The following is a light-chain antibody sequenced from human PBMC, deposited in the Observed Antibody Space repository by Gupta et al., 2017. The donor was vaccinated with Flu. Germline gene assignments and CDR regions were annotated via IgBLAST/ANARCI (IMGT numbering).Light chain of an antibody. CDR1: ALSKQY. V-gene: IGLV3-25*02. Sequence: SYELTQPPSLSVSPGQTARITCSGDALSKQYVYWYQQNPGQAPLLMLSKDSGRPAGIPGRFSASSSGTTVTVTISGVEAEDAADYYCQSAGNSDVGVFGTGTKVTVL. CDR2: KDS. J-gene: IGLJ1*01. CDR3: QSAGNSDVGV.